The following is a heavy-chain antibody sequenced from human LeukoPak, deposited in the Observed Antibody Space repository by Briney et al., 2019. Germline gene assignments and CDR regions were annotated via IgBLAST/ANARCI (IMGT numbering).Heavy chain of an antibody. V-gene: IGHV4-34*01. CDR2: INHSGST. J-gene: IGHJ3*02. CDR3: ARELNYCSGGCCYADAFDI. Sequence: SETLSLTCAVYGGSFSGYYWSWIRQPPGKGLEWIGEINHSGSTNYNPSLKSRVTISVDTSKNQFSLKLSSVTAADTAVYYCARELNYCSGGCCYADAFDIWGQGTMVTVSS. D-gene: IGHD2-15*01. CDR1: GGSFSGYY.